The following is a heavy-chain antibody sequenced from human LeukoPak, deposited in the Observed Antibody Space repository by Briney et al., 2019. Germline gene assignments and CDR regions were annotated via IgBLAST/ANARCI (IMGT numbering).Heavy chain of an antibody. D-gene: IGHD3-16*01. Sequence: GGSLRLSCAASGFTFSSYGMHWVRQAPGKGLEWVAVISYDGSNKYYADSVKGRFTISRDNSKNTLYLQMNSLRAEDTAVYYCAKDGDYVWGSYSDYWGQGTLVTVSS. V-gene: IGHV3-30*18. CDR1: GFTFSSYG. J-gene: IGHJ4*02. CDR2: ISYDGSNK. CDR3: AKDGDYVWGSYSDY.